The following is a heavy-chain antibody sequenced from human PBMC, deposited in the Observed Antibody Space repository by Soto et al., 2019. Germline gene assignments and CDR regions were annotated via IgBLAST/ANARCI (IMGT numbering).Heavy chain of an antibody. Sequence: GGSLRLSCAASGFTFSTYALSWVRQSPGKGLEWVSAISANGQGIYYADSVRGRFTISRDNPKNTIFLHMDSLRAEDTAVYYCAKDRNYPRDQFHYWGQGTLVTVSS. CDR1: GFTFSTYA. D-gene: IGHD1-7*01. V-gene: IGHV3-23*01. CDR3: AKDRNYPRDQFHY. CDR2: ISANGQGI. J-gene: IGHJ4*02.